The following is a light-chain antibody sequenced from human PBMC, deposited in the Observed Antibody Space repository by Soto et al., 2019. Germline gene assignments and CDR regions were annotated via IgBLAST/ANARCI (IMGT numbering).Light chain of an antibody. CDR3: QQYSTYPVCS. V-gene: IGKV1-5*03. J-gene: IGKJ2*04. CDR2: KAS. Sequence: DIQMTQSPSTLSGSVGDRVTITCRASQTISSWLAWYQQKPGKAPKLLMYKASSLNGGVSSRFSGSGSGTEFTLTISSLQPDDLATYYCQQYSTYPVCSVGQGTKVDIK. CDR1: QTISSW.